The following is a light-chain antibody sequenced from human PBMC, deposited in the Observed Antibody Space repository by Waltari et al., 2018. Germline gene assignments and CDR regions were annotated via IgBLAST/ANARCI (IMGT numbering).Light chain of an antibody. V-gene: IGKV3-15*01. J-gene: IGKJ2*02. CDR1: QTVNAN. Sequence: EIVMTQSPATLYVSPGERATLSCRASQTVNANLAWYQRTPGQAPRLLIYDASKRATGIPARFSGSGSGTDFTLTISSLQSEDFGIYYCHHYNTWPPGTFGRGTKLDNK. CDR2: DAS. CDR3: HHYNTWPPGT.